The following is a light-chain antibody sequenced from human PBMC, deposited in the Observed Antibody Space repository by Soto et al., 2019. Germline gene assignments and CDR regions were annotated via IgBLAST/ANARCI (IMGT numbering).Light chain of an antibody. V-gene: IGLV2-14*01. CDR3: SSYTSSDTPYV. Sequence: QSALTQPASVSGSPGQSITISCTGTSSDVGDYKYVSWYQQHPDKAPKLIIFVNSNRPSGVSNRFSGSKSGNTASLTISGFQAEDEADYYCSSYTSSDTPYVFGTGTKVTVL. CDR1: SSDVGDYKY. J-gene: IGLJ1*01. CDR2: VNS.